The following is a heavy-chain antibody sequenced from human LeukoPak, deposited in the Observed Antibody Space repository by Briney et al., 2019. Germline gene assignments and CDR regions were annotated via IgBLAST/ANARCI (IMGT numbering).Heavy chain of an antibody. CDR3: ASSGSYASRFDY. Sequence: SETLSLTCTVSGGSISSYYWSWIRQPPGKGLEWIGYIYYSGSTNYNPSLKSRVTISVDTSKNQFSLKLSSVTAADTAVYYCASSGSYASRFDYRGHGTLVTVSS. V-gene: IGHV4-59*01. J-gene: IGHJ4*01. CDR1: GGSISSYY. CDR2: IYYSGST. D-gene: IGHD1-26*01.